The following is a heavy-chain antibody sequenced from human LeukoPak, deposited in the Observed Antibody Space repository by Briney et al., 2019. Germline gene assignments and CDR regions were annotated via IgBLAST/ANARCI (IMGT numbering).Heavy chain of an antibody. D-gene: IGHD6-13*01. Sequence: SVTVSCKASGGTFSNYAINWVRQAPGQGLEWMGGVIPLFETTNYAQKFQGRVTITADESTSTAYMELSSLTSDDAAVYYCARGDIAPAGTGYYFDYWGQATLVTVSS. J-gene: IGHJ4*02. CDR2: VIPLFETT. CDR1: GGTFSNYA. V-gene: IGHV1-69*01. CDR3: ARGDIAPAGTGYYFDY.